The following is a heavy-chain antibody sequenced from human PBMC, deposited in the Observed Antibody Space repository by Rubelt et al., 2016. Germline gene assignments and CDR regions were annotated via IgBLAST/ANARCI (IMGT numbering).Heavy chain of an antibody. CDR3: AREAYSGRYPLIDY. D-gene: IGHD1-26*01. Sequence: QVQLVQSGAEVKKPGASVKVSCKASGYTFTTYGINWVRQAPGQGLEWMGWISAYNGNTNHAQKRQGRVTMTTDTSTSTAYMELRGLRADDTAVYYCAREAYSGRYPLIDYWGQGTLVTVSS. J-gene: IGHJ4*02. CDR2: ISAYNGNT. V-gene: IGHV1-18*01. CDR1: GYTFTTYG.